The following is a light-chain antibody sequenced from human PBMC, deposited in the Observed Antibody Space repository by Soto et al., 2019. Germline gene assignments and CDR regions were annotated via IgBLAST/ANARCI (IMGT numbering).Light chain of an antibody. CDR1: QSISTY. V-gene: IGKV1-39*01. CDR2: DAS. CDR3: QQSYSSPRT. J-gene: IGKJ3*01. Sequence: DIQMTQSPSSLSASVGDRVTITCRASQSISTYLNWYQQKPGRAPKLLIYDASSLQSGVPSXXSGSGSGTEFILTISSLQPEDFATYYCQQSYSSPRTFGPGTKVDIK.